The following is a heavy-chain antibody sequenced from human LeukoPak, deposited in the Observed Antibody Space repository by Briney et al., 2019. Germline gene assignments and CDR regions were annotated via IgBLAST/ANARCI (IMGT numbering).Heavy chain of an antibody. CDR1: GGSISSYY. D-gene: IGHD5-18*01. CDR3: ARGGYSYGFDNFDF. CDR2: IYYSGTT. J-gene: IGHJ4*02. Sequence: SETLSLTCTVSGGSISSYYWSWIRQPPGKGLEWIGYIYYSGTTNYNPSLKSRVTISVDTSKNQFSLKLSSVTAADTAVYYCARGGYSYGFDNFDFWGQGTLVTVSS. V-gene: IGHV4-59*01.